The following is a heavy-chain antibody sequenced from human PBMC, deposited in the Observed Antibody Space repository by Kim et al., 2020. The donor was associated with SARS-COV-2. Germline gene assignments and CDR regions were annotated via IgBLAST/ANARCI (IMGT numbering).Heavy chain of an antibody. Sequence: GGSLRLSCVGSGFTFSSYGMNWVRQAPGKGLEWVSAISNGGSDTFDADSVKGRFIISRDISKNTLYLQMNSLRAEDTAVYYCAKRTGYHGSGYMDVWGQGTTVTASS. CDR2: ISNGGSDT. J-gene: IGHJ6*02. CDR1: GFTFSSYG. CDR3: AKRTGYHGSGYMDV. D-gene: IGHD3-10*01. V-gene: IGHV3-23*01.